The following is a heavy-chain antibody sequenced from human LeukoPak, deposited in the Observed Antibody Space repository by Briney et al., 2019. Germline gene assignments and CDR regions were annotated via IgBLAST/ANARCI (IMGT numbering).Heavy chain of an antibody. CDR1: GFTFSRYA. D-gene: IGHD3-9*01. CDR2: ISYDGSNK. Sequence: GESLRLSCAASGFTFSRYAMHWVRQAPGKGLEWVAVISYDGSNKYYADSVKGRFTISRDNSKNTLYLQMNSLRAEDTAVYYCITIFSYWGQGTLVTVSS. V-gene: IGHV3-30*04. CDR3: ITIFSY. J-gene: IGHJ4*02.